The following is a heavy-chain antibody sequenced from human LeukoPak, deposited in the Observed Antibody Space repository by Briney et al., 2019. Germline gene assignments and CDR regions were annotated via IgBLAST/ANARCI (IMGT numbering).Heavy chain of an antibody. J-gene: IGHJ4*02. CDR3: ATEAPNYYGSGSFDY. D-gene: IGHD3-10*01. V-gene: IGHV1-24*01. Sequence: ASVKVSCKVSGYTLTELSMHWVRQAPGKGLEWMGGFDPEDGETIYAQKFQGRVTMTEDTSTDTAYMELSSLRSGDTAVYYCATEAPNYYGSGSFDYWGQGTLVTVSS. CDR1: GYTLTELS. CDR2: FDPEDGET.